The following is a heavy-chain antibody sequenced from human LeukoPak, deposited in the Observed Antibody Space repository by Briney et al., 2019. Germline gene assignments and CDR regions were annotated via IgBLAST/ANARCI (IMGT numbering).Heavy chain of an antibody. CDR3: VRGLRGPDS. D-gene: IGHD3-16*01. Sequence: GGSLRLSCAASGFTFSSYWMHWVRQAPRKGLVWVSRIDNDGTSTVYADSVKGRFTVSRDNAKNTLYLQMNRLRAEDTAVYYCVRGLRGPDSWGQGTLVIVSP. CDR2: IDNDGTST. V-gene: IGHV3-74*03. CDR1: GFTFSSYW. J-gene: IGHJ4*02.